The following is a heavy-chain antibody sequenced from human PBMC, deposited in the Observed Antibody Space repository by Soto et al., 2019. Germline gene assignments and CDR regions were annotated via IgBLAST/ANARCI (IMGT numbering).Heavy chain of an antibody. CDR3: ARCPGYGDDYDAFDI. J-gene: IGHJ3*02. CDR1: GFTFSSYG. Sequence: PGGSLRLSCAASGFTFSSYGMHWVRQAPGKGLEWVAVIWYDGSNKYYADSVKGRFTISRDNSKNTLYLQMNSLRAEDTAVYYCARCPGYGDDYDAFDIWGQGTMVNVS. V-gene: IGHV3-33*01. CDR2: IWYDGSNK. D-gene: IGHD4-17*01.